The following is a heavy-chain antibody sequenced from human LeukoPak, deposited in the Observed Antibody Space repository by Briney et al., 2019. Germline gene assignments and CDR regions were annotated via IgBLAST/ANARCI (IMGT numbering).Heavy chain of an antibody. CDR2: INHSGST. V-gene: IGHV4-34*01. J-gene: IGHJ5*02. CDR1: GGSISCGDYY. CDR3: ARSGVDYNWFDP. D-gene: IGHD3-10*01. Sequence: SETLSLTCTVSGGSISCGDYYWSWIRQPPGKGLEWIGEINHSGSTNYNPSLKSRVTISVDTSKNQFSLKLSSVTAADTAVYYCARSGVDYNWFDPWGQGTLVTVSS.